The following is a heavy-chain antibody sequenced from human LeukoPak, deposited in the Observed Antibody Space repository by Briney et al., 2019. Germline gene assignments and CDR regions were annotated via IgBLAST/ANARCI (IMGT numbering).Heavy chain of an antibody. J-gene: IGHJ4*02. Sequence: GGSLRLSCAVSGFTFSYYWMYWVRQAPGKGLVWVSRINTDGSSTSYADSVKGRFTISRDNSKNTLYLQMNSLRAEDTAVYYCAREAIAAAGFDYWGQGALVTVSS. CDR2: INTDGSST. D-gene: IGHD6-13*01. CDR3: AREAIAAAGFDY. V-gene: IGHV3-74*01. CDR1: GFTFSYYW.